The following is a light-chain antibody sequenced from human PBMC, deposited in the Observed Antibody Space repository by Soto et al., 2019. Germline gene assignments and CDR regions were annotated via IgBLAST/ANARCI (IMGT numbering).Light chain of an antibody. CDR3: QQSYSTLGT. J-gene: IGKJ5*01. CDR2: AAS. V-gene: IGKV1-39*01. CDR1: QSISSY. Sequence: DIQMTQSPSSLSASVGDRVTITCRASQSISSYLNWYQQKPVKAPKLLIYAASSLQSGVPSRFSGSGSGTDFTLTISSLQPEDFATYYCQQSYSTLGTFGQGTRLEI.